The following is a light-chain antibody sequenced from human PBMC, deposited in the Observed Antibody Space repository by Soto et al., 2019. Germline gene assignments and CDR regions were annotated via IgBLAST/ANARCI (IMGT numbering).Light chain of an antibody. CDR2: GAS. Sequence: EIVMTQSPATLSVSPGERDTLSCRASQSVSSNLAWYQQKPGQAPRLLIYGASTRATGIPARFSGSGSGTEFTLTISSLQSEDFAVYYCQQYNNWPMTFGQGTKVE. J-gene: IGKJ1*01. CDR3: QQYNNWPMT. V-gene: IGKV3-15*01. CDR1: QSVSSN.